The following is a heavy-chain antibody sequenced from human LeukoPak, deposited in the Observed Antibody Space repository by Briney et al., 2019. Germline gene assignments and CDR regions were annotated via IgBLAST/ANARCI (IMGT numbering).Heavy chain of an antibody. CDR3: TTVTGRLGYYGMDV. CDR2: IKSKTDGGTT. Sequence: GGSLRLSCAASGFTFSNAWMSWVRQAPGKGLEWVGRIKSKTDGGTTDYAAPVKGRFTISRDDSKNTLYLQMNSLKTEDTAVYYCTTVTGRLGYYGMDVWGQGTTVTVSS. CDR1: GFTFSNAW. J-gene: IGHJ6*02. V-gene: IGHV3-15*01. D-gene: IGHD1-26*01.